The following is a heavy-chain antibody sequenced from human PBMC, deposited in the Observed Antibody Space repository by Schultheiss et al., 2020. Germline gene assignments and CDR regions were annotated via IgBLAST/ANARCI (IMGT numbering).Heavy chain of an antibody. CDR3: TTAIQYSSSSFDY. CDR2: ISGSGGST. D-gene: IGHD6-13*01. CDR1: GFTVSSNY. Sequence: WGSLRLSCAASGFTVSSNYMSWVRQAPGKGLEWVSAISGSGGSTYYADSVKGRFTISRDNSKNTLYLQMNSLKTEDTAVYYCTTAIQYSSSSFDYWGQGTLVTVSS. J-gene: IGHJ4*02. V-gene: IGHV3-23*01.